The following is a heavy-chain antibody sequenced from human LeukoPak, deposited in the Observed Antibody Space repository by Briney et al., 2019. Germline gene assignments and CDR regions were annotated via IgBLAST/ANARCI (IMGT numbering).Heavy chain of an antibody. CDR3: AREAAHYDILTGYRANYGTDV. J-gene: IGHJ6*02. CDR1: GGTFSSYA. D-gene: IGHD3-9*01. CDR2: IIPILGIA. Sequence: GASVKVSCKASGGTFSSYAISWVRQAPGQGLEWMGRIIPILGIANYAQKFQGRVTITADKSTSTAYMELSSLRSEDTAVYYCAREAAHYDILTGYRANYGTDVWGQGTTVTVSS. V-gene: IGHV1-69*04.